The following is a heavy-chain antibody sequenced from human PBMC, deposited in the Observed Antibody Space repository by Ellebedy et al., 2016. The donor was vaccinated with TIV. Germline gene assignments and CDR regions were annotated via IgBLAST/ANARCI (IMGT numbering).Heavy chain of an antibody. V-gene: IGHV4-39*07. CDR2: IYYSGST. CDR1: GGSISSSSYY. Sequence: SETLSLTXTVSGGSISSSSYYWGWIRQPLGKGLEWIGSIYYSGSTYYNPSLKSRVTISVDTSKNQFSLKLSSVTAADTAVYYCARGTYYYYYMDVWGKGTTVTVSS. CDR3: ARGTYYYYYMDV. J-gene: IGHJ6*03.